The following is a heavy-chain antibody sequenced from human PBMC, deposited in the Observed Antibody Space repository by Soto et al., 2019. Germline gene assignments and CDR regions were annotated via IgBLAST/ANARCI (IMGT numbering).Heavy chain of an antibody. CDR1: GGTFSSYA. Sequence: GASVKVSCKASGGTFSSYAISWVRQAPGQGLEWMGGIIPIFGTANYAQKFQGRVTITADESTSTAYMELSSLRSEDTAVYYCAIEATVDYYDSSGYNNFDYWGQGTLVTVSS. CDR3: AIEATVDYYDSSGYNNFDY. CDR2: IIPIFGTA. J-gene: IGHJ4*02. V-gene: IGHV1-69*13. D-gene: IGHD3-22*01.